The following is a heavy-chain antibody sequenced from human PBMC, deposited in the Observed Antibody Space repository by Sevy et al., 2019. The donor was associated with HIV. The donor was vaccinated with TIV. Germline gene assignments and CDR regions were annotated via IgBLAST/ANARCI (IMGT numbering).Heavy chain of an antibody. CDR2: IKSITDGWTT. CDR1: GFTFTNAW. D-gene: IGHD3-10*01. Sequence: GGSLRLSCAASGFTFTNAWMNWVRQAPGKGLEWVGRIKSITDGWTTDYAAPVKGRFTISRDDSKNTLYLQMNSLRTEDTAVYYCTTDIRPFRMVRGTYYYFFGMDVWGQGTTVTVSS. J-gene: IGHJ6*02. V-gene: IGHV3-15*07. CDR3: TTDIRPFRMVRGTYYYFFGMDV.